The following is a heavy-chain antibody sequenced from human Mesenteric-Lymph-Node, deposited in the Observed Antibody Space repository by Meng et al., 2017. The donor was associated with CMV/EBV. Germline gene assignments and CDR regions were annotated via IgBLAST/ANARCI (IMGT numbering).Heavy chain of an antibody. J-gene: IGHJ6*02. CDR3: ARGRGLRFLEWLLPPYYYYGMDV. CDR2: IYYSGST. CDR1: GGSISSGDYY. Sequence: SETLSLTCTVSGGSISSGDYYWSWIRQPPGKGLEWIGYIYYSGSTNYNPSLKSRVTISVDTSKNQFSLKLSSVTAADTAVYYCARGRGLRFLEWLLPPYYYYGMDVWGQGTTVTVSS. V-gene: IGHV4-30-4*08. D-gene: IGHD3-3*01.